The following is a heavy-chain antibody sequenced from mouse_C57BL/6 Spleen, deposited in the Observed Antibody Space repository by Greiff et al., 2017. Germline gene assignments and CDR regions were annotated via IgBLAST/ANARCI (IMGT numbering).Heavy chain of an antibody. D-gene: IGHD4-1*01. Sequence: VNLVESGAELVRPGASVTLSCKASGYTFTDYEMHWVKQTPVHGLEWIGAIDPETGGTAYNQKFKGKAILTADKSSSTAYMELRSLTSEDSAVYYCTRDWDGYWGQGTTLTVSS. CDR3: TRDWDGY. CDR2: IDPETGGT. J-gene: IGHJ2*01. V-gene: IGHV1-15*01. CDR1: GYTFTDYE.